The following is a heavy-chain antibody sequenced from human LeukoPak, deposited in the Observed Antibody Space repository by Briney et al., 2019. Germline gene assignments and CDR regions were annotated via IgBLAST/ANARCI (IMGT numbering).Heavy chain of an antibody. D-gene: IGHD3-10*01. Sequence: PSETLSLTCAVYGGSFSGYYWSWIRQPPGKGLEWIGEINHSGSTNYNPSLKSRVTISVDTSKNQFSLKLSSVTAADTAVYYCARWSYYGSGSYYREYYYYYMDVWGKGTTVTVSS. CDR2: INHSGST. J-gene: IGHJ6*03. V-gene: IGHV4-34*01. CDR3: ARWSYYGSGSYYREYYYYYMDV. CDR1: GGSFSGYY.